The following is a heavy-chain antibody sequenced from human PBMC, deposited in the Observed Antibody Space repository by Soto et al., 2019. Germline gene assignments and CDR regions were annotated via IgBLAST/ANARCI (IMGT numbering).Heavy chain of an antibody. CDR3: ARVLQYEWELPNWFDP. Sequence: ASVKVSCKASGGTFSSYAISWVRQAPGQGLEWMGGIIPIFGTANYAQKFQGRVTITADESTSTAYMELSSLRSEDTAVYYCARVLQYEWELPNWFDPWGQGTLVTVSS. V-gene: IGHV1-69*13. J-gene: IGHJ5*02. CDR2: IIPIFGTA. D-gene: IGHD1-26*01. CDR1: GGTFSSYA.